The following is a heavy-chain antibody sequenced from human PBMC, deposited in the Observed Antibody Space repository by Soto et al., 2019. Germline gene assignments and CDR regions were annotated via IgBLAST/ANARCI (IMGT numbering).Heavy chain of an antibody. D-gene: IGHD6-19*01. CDR1: GFTFSSYA. CDR2: ISYDGSNK. Sequence: GGSLRLSCAASGFTFSSYAMHWVRQSPGKGLEWVAVISYDGSNKYYADSVKGRFTISRDNSKNTLYLQMNSLRAEDTAVYYCARDVNSSGWYRRGNYYYGMDVWGQGTTVTVSS. CDR3: ARDVNSSGWYRRGNYYYGMDV. V-gene: IGHV3-30-3*01. J-gene: IGHJ6*02.